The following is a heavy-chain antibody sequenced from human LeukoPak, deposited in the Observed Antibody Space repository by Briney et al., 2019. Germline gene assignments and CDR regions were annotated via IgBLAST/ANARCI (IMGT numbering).Heavy chain of an antibody. CDR1: GGXVSSYY. Sequence: PSETLSLTCSVSGGXVSSYYCSWIRQPAGKGLEWIGRIYPSGTTHYNPSLKSRVTMSVDTSKNQFSLKLTSVTAADTAVYYCADDFGDWGQGTLVTVSS. V-gene: IGHV4-4*07. CDR3: ADDFGD. J-gene: IGHJ4*02. D-gene: IGHD4-17*01. CDR2: IYPSGTT.